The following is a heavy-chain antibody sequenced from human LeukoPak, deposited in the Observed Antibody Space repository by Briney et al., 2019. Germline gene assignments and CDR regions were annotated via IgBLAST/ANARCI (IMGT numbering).Heavy chain of an antibody. D-gene: IGHD4-23*01. CDR1: GGSFSGYY. CDR3: ARAETTVAYEGVY. J-gene: IGHJ4*02. V-gene: IGHV4-34*01. CDR2: INHSGST. Sequence: SETLSLTCAVYGGSFSGYYWSWIRQPPGKGLEWIGEINHSGSTNYNPSLKSRVTISVDTSKNQFSLKLSSVTAADTAVYYCARAETTVAYEGVYWGQGTLVTVSS.